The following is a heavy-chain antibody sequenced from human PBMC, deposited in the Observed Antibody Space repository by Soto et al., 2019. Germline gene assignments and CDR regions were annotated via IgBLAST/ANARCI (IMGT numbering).Heavy chain of an antibody. J-gene: IGHJ6*02. Sequence: PGGSLRLSCAASGFTFSSYAMSWVRQAPGKGLEWVSAISGSGGSTYYADSVKGRFTISRDNSKNTLYLQMNSLRAEDTAVYYCANSPAAYYYYYYGMDVWGQGTTVTVSS. CDR1: GFTFSSYA. D-gene: IGHD2-2*01. CDR3: ANSPAAYYYYYYGMDV. V-gene: IGHV3-23*01. CDR2: ISGSGGST.